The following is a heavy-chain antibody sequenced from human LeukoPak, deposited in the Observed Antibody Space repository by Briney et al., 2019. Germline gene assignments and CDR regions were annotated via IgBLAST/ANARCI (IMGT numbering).Heavy chain of an antibody. Sequence: ASVKVSCKASGHTFTVYYIHWVRQAPGQGLEWMGWINPNSGGTNSAQKFQGRVTMTRDTSISTAYMELSRLRSDDTAVYYCARAPLFDYWGQGTLVTVSS. J-gene: IGHJ4*02. V-gene: IGHV1-2*02. CDR3: ARAPLFDY. CDR1: GHTFTVYY. CDR2: INPNSGGT.